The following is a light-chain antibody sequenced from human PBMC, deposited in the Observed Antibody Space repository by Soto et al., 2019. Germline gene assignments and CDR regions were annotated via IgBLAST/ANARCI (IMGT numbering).Light chain of an antibody. Sequence: IQMTQSPSTLSASVGDRVTITCRASESIDSWLAWHQQKPGRAPKLLISKASSLQSGVPSRFSGSASGTDFTLTISSLQPEDFATYYCLQDYSYPWTFGQGTKVDIK. CDR3: LQDYSYPWT. J-gene: IGKJ1*01. CDR1: ESIDSW. CDR2: KAS. V-gene: IGKV1-5*03.